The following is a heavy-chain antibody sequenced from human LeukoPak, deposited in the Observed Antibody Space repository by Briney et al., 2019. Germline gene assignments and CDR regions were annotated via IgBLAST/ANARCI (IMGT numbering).Heavy chain of an antibody. D-gene: IGHD2-8*01. CDR1: GFIFRNYY. Sequence: GGPLRLSCAASGFIFRNYYMSWLRQAPGKALVWVSYISDNGDTIYYGDFVKGRFTISRDNAHNSLSLHMTNLTVEDTAVYYCARAKMGNWGRGAPATVSS. V-gene: IGHV3-11*01. CDR3: ARAKMGN. J-gene: IGHJ4*02. CDR2: ISDNGDTI.